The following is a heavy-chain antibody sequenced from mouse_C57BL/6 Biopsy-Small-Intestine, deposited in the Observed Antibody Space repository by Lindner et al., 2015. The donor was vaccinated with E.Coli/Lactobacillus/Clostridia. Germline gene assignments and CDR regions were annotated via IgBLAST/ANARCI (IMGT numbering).Heavy chain of an antibody. D-gene: IGHD2-12*01. Sequence: VQLQESGAELMKPGASVKLSCKATGYTFTAKWIEWVKQRPGHGLEWIGEILPGSGSTNYNEKFKGKATFTADPSSNTVYMQLSSLTTEDSAIYYCARFPYYIDPYAMDYWGQGTSVTVSS. CDR3: ARFPYYIDPYAMDY. CDR2: ILPGSGST. J-gene: IGHJ4*01. CDR1: GYTFTAKW. V-gene: IGHV1-9*01.